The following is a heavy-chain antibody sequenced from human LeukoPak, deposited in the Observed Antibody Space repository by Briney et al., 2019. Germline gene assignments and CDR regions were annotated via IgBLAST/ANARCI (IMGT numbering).Heavy chain of an antibody. J-gene: IGHJ4*02. D-gene: IGHD2-15*01. CDR2: ISGSGGST. V-gene: IGHV3-23*01. CDR3: AKAIVVVVAARYLDY. Sequence: GGSLRLSCAASGFTFSSYAMSWVRQAPGKGLEWVSAISGSGGSTYYADSVKGRFTFSRDNSKNTLYLQMNSLRAEDTAVYYCAKAIVVVVAARYLDYWGQGTLVTVSS. CDR1: GFTFSSYA.